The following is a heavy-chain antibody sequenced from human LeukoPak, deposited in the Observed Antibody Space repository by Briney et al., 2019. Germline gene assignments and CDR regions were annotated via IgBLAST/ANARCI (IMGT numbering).Heavy chain of an antibody. D-gene: IGHD1-26*01. CDR2: IYDSRST. V-gene: IGHV4-59*12. J-gene: IGHJ4*02. CDR3: ARLGYSGSYSTYAY. CDR1: GGSINSYY. Sequence: SETLSLTCTVSGGSINSYYWSWLRQPPGKGLEGIGYIYDSRSTNYNPSLKSRVTISVDTSKNQFSLKLSSVTAADTAVYYCARLGYSGSYSTYAYWGQGTLVTVPS.